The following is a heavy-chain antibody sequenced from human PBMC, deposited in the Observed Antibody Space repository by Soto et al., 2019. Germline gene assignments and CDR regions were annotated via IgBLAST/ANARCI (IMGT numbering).Heavy chain of an antibody. CDR1: GGSISRYW. V-gene: IGHV4-4*07. CDR2: VYSSGTT. D-gene: IGHD3-10*01. CDR3: ARDIGSYAYGEGY. Sequence: SETLSLTCSVSGGSISRYWWSWIRQPAGKGLEWIGRVYSSGTTDYNPSLNSRATLSVETSKNQFSLKLSSVTAADTAVYYCARDIGSYAYGEGYWGQGIQVTVSS. J-gene: IGHJ4*02.